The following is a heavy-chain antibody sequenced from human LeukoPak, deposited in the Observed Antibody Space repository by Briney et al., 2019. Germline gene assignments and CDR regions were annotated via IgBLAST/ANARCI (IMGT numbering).Heavy chain of an antibody. Sequence: GRSLRLSCAASGFTFSSYGMHWVRQAPGKGLEWVAVIWYDGSNKYYADSVKGRFTISRDNSKNTLYLQMNSLRAEDTAVYYCARCPGGTTIAFNYYGMDVWGQGTTVTVSS. CDR1: GFTFSSYG. CDR2: IWYDGSNK. D-gene: IGHD4-11*01. J-gene: IGHJ6*02. CDR3: ARCPGGTTIAFNYYGMDV. V-gene: IGHV3-33*01.